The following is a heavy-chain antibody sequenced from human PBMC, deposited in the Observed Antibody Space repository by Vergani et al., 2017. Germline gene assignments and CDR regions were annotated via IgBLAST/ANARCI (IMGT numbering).Heavy chain of an antibody. D-gene: IGHD4-17*01. CDR1: GFTFSSYA. J-gene: IGHJ4*02. CDR3: ARSPFYGDYEGGYFDY. CDR2: ISGSGGST. V-gene: IGHV3-23*01. Sequence: EVQLLESGGGLVQPGGSLRLSCAASGFTFSSYAMSWVRQAPGKGLEWVSAISGSGGSTYYADSVKGRFTISRDNSKNTLYLQMNSLRAEDTAVYYCARSPFYGDYEGGYFDYWGQGTLVTVSS.